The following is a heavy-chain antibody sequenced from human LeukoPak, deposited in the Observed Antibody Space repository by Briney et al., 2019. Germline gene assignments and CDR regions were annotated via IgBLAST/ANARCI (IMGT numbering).Heavy chain of an antibody. Sequence: GGSLRLSCAASGFTFSSYAMHWVRQAPGKGLEWVALISYDGSNKYYADSVKGRFTISRDNSKNTLYLQMNSLRAEDTAVYYCVSRDGYTFDYWGRGTLVTVSS. CDR2: ISYDGSNK. J-gene: IGHJ4*02. CDR3: VSRDGYTFDY. D-gene: IGHD5-24*01. V-gene: IGHV3-30-3*01. CDR1: GFTFSSYA.